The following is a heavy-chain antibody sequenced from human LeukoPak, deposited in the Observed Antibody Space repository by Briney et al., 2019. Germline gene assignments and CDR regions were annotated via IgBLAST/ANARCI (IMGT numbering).Heavy chain of an antibody. CDR3: AREGSSTSHNWFDP. Sequence: EASVKVSCKASGRTFSSYAISWVRQAPGQGLEWMGGIIPIFGTANYAQKFQGRVTITADESTSTAYMELSSLRSEDTAVYYCAREGSSTSHNWFDPWGQGTLVTVSS. CDR1: GRTFSSYA. D-gene: IGHD2-2*01. CDR2: IIPIFGTA. V-gene: IGHV1-69*01. J-gene: IGHJ5*02.